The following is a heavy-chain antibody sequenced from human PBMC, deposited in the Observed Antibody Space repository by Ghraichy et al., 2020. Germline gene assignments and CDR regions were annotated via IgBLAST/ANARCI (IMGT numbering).Heavy chain of an antibody. D-gene: IGHD2-15*01. CDR2: IYSGGST. Sequence: GGSLGLSCAASGFTVSSNYMSWVRQAPGKGLEWVSVIYSGGSTYYADSVKGRFTISRDNSKNTLYLQMNSLRAEDTAGYYCARVRRSSGALLRNYYYYYGMDVWGQGTTVTVSS. CDR3: ARVRRSSGALLRNYYYYYGMDV. CDR1: GFTVSSNY. V-gene: IGHV3-53*01. J-gene: IGHJ6*02.